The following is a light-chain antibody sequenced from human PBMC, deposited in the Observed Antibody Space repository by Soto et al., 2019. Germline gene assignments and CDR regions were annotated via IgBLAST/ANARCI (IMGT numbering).Light chain of an antibody. CDR1: SSDVGGYNY. J-gene: IGLJ2*01. V-gene: IGLV2-8*01. CDR3: SSFAGNNNLV. Sequence: QSALTQPPSASGSPGPSVTISCTGTSSDVGGYNYVSWYQQHPGKAPKLMISEVSKRPSGVPDRFSGSKSGNTASLTVSGLQADDEADYYCSSFAGNNNLVFGGGTKLTVL. CDR2: EVS.